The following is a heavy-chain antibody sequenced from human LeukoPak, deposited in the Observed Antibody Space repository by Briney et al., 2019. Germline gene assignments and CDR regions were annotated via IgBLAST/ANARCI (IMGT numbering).Heavy chain of an antibody. D-gene: IGHD3-10*01. Sequence: GASVKVSCKASGGTFSSYAISWVRQAPGQGLEWMGGIIPIFGTANYAQKFQGRVTITADESTSTAYMELSSLRSEDTAVYYCARRSGGQTYYYYGMDVWGQGTTVTVSS. CDR1: GGTFSSYA. J-gene: IGHJ6*02. V-gene: IGHV1-69*13. CDR3: ARRSGGQTYYYYGMDV. CDR2: IIPIFGTA.